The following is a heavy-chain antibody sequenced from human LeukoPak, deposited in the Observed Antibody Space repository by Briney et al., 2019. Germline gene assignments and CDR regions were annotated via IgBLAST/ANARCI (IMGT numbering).Heavy chain of an antibody. CDR2: ITSDGGYQ. CDR3: AKDRSSSWTIDY. CDR1: GFTFSSHA. J-gene: IGHJ4*02. D-gene: IGHD6-13*01. V-gene: IGHV3-30*18. Sequence: PGGSLRLPCAASGFTFSSHAMHWVRQAPGKGPEWVAVITSDGGYQYCADSVKGRFTISRDDSKNTLYLHMNSLRAEDTAVYYCAKDRSSSWTIDYWGQGTLVTVSS.